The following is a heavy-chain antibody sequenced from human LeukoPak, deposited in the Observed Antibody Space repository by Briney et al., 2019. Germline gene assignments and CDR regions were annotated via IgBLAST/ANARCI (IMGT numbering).Heavy chain of an antibody. J-gene: IGHJ6*03. CDR3: ARDSYYYDSSGYYYYYYYMDV. CDR1: GYTFTSYG. Sequence: GASVKVSCKASGYTFTSYGISWVRQAPGQGLEWMGWISAYNDNTNYAQKFQGRVTITADKSTSTAYMELSSLRSEDTAVYYCARDSYYYDSSGYYYYYYYMDVWGKGTTVTVSS. D-gene: IGHD3-22*01. CDR2: ISAYNDNT. V-gene: IGHV1-18*01.